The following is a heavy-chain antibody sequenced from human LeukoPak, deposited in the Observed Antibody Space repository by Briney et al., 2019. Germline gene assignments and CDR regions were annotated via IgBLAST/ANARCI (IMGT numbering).Heavy chain of an antibody. J-gene: IGHJ4*02. CDR1: GGSVSSGSYY. V-gene: IGHV4-61*01. CDR2: IYTSGST. CDR3: ASAACDYGDYWYFDY. Sequence: PSETLSLTCTVSGGSVSSGSYYWSWIRQPPGKGLEWIGRIYTSGSTNYNPSLKSRVTISVDTSKNQFSLKLSSVTAADTAVYYCASAACDYGDYWYFDYWGQGTLVTVSS. D-gene: IGHD4-17*01.